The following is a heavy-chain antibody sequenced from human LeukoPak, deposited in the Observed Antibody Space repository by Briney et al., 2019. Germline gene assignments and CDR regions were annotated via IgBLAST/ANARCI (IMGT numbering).Heavy chain of an antibody. CDR3: ARPAGYSSGYDAFDI. V-gene: IGHV1-2*02. J-gene: IGHJ3*02. CDR2: INPNSGGT. CDR1: GYTFTGYY. Sequence: ASVKVSCKASGYTFTGYYIHWVRQAPGQGLEWMGWINPNSGGTNYAQKFQGRVTITRDTSISTAYMELSRLRSDDTAVYYCARPAGYSSGYDAFDIWGQGTMVTVSS. D-gene: IGHD6-19*01.